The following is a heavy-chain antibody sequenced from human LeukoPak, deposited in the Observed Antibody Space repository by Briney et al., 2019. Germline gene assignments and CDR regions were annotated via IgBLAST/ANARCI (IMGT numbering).Heavy chain of an antibody. D-gene: IGHD3-16*01. J-gene: IGHJ4*02. CDR1: GFTFSSFA. CDR3: AKDYAVGSIDY. V-gene: IGHV3-23*01. CDR2: VSTSGVGT. Sequence: PGGSLRLSCAASGFTFSSFAMSWIRQAPGKRLEWVSSVSTSGVGTYYADSVRGRFTISRDNSKNTVFLQMNSLRAEDSAVYYCAKDYAVGSIDYWGQGTLVTVSS.